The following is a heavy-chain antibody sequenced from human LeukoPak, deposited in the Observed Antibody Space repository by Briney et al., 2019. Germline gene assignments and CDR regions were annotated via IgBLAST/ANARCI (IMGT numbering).Heavy chain of an antibody. Sequence: SETLSLTCTVSGGSIRSYYWSWIRQPPGKGLEWIGYIYYSGSTNYDPSLKSRVTISVDTSKNQFSLNLSSVTAADTAVYYCARVLPYSSGWGVDYWGQGTLVTVSS. CDR1: GGSIRSYY. V-gene: IGHV4-59*01. CDR2: IYYSGST. CDR3: ARVLPYSSGWGVDY. D-gene: IGHD6-19*01. J-gene: IGHJ4*02.